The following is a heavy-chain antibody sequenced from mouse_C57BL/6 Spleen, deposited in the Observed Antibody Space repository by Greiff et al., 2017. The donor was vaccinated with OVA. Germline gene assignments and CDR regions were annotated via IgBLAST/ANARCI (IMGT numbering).Heavy chain of an antibody. CDR2: IDPSDSYT. CDR1: GYTFTSYW. Sequence: QVQLQQPGAELVMPEASVKLSCKASGYTFTSYWMHWVKQRPGQGLEWIGEIDPSDSYTNYNQKFKGKSTLTVDKSSSTAYMQLSSLTSEDSAVYYCARSGDYGYAMDYWGQGTSVTVSS. D-gene: IGHD2-4*01. CDR3: ARSGDYGYAMDY. V-gene: IGHV1-69*01. J-gene: IGHJ4*01.